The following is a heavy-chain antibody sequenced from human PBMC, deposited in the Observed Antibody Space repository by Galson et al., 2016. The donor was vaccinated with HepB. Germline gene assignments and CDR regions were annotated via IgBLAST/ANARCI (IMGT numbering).Heavy chain of an antibody. D-gene: IGHD2-21*02. V-gene: IGHV3-7*03. CDR1: GFSFSNYW. J-gene: IGHJ5*02. CDR3: ASSVVTIGTRMFDR. Sequence: SLRLSCAASGFSFSNYWMNWTRQAPGKGPEWVANINRDGGETYYVDSVKGRFSISRDNAKNALYLQMDSLRAEDTAMYYCASSVVTIGTRMFDRWGQGTLVTVSS. CDR2: INRDGGET.